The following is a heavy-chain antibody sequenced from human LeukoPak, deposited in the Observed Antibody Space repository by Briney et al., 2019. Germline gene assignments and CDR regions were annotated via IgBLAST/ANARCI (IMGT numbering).Heavy chain of an antibody. J-gene: IGHJ4*02. CDR1: GDTFSDYY. V-gene: IGHV1-46*01. Sequence: ASLKLSCKTSGDTFSDYYMHWVRQAPGQGLEWVGIINPSGSSAKYAQKRQGRVFMTRDTSASTVYLELDSLTSEDTAIYYCARDVVTSTTSAVLDYWGQGTLVTVFS. CDR2: INPSGSSA. CDR3: ARDVVTSTTSAVLDY. D-gene: IGHD1/OR15-1a*01.